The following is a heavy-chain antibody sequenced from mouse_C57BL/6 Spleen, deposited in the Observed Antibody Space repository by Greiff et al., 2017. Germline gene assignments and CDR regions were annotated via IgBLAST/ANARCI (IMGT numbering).Heavy chain of an antibody. CDR2: INYDGSST. J-gene: IGHJ1*03. V-gene: IGHV5-16*01. CDR3: ARDGGRYYDYPYWYFDV. D-gene: IGHD2-4*01. Sequence: DVQLVESEGGLVQPGSSMKLSCTASGFTFSDYYMAWVRQVPEKGLEWVANINYDGSSTYYLDSLKSRFIISRDNAKNILYLQMSSLKSEDTATYYCARDGGRYYDYPYWYFDVWGTGTTVTVSS. CDR1: GFTFSDYY.